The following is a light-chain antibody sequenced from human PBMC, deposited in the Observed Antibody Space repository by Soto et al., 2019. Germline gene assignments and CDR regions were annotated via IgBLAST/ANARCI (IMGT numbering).Light chain of an antibody. V-gene: IGLV2-14*01. Sequence: QSALTQPASVSGSPGQSIIISCTGTSSDVGAYNYVSWYQQHPGKAPKLMIYEVNNRPSGVSNRFSGSKSGNTASLTISGLQAEDEADYYCSSYTSSSTYVFGTGTKVTVL. CDR1: SSDVGAYNY. J-gene: IGLJ1*01. CDR2: EVN. CDR3: SSYTSSSTYV.